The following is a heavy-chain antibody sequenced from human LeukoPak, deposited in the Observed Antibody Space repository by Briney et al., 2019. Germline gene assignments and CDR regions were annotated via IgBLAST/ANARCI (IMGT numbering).Heavy chain of an antibody. CDR2: VVASYEGT. V-gene: IGHV3-23*01. J-gene: IGHJ5*02. CDR3: AKGKAGGLVDLFDP. D-gene: IGHD3/OR15-3a*01. CDR1: GFTFSSYA. Sequence: GGSLRLSCAASGFTFSSYAMMWVRQAPGKGLEWVSTVVASYEGTFYANSVKGRFTIPRDNSKSTLYMQMNSLRAEDTAVYYCAKGKAGGLVDLFDPWGQGTLVTVSS.